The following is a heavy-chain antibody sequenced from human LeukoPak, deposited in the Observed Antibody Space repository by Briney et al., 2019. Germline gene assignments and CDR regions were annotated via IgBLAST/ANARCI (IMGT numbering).Heavy chain of an antibody. Sequence: GSLRLSCAASGFTFSSYGMHWVRQAPGKGLEWVAVISYDGSNKYYADSVKGRFTISRDNSKNTLYLQMNSLRAEDTAVYYCAKDERNWNYNLASQTYDWGQGTLVTVSS. V-gene: IGHV3-30*18. CDR2: ISYDGSNK. CDR3: AKDERNWNYNLASQTYD. J-gene: IGHJ4*02. CDR1: GFTFSSYG. D-gene: IGHD1-7*01.